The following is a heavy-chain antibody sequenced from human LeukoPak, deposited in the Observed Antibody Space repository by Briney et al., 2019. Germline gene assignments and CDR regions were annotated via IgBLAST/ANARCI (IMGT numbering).Heavy chain of an antibody. J-gene: IGHJ4*02. CDR2: ITSSSDYT. Sequence: GGSLRLSCAASGFTFSSYEMNWVRQAPGKGLEWVSYITSSSDYTNYVDSVKGRFTISRDNAKNSLYLQMNSLRAEDTAVYYCATDSGYIYGSSSYWGQGTLVTVSS. V-gene: IGHV3-48*03. D-gene: IGHD5-18*01. CDR1: GFTFSSYE. CDR3: ATDSGYIYGSSSY.